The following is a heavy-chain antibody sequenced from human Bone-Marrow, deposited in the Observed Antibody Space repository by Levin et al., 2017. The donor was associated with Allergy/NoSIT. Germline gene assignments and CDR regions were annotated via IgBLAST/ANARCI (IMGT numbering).Heavy chain of an antibody. V-gene: IGHV4-34*01. CDR3: ARGRGGSSWPLRAFDI. CDR2: INHSGST. D-gene: IGHD6-13*01. CDR1: GGSFSGYY. J-gene: IGHJ3*02. Sequence: GSLRLSCAVYGGSFSGYYWSWIRQPPGKGLEWMGEINHSGSTNYNPSLKSRVTISVDTSKNQFSLKLSSVTAADTAVYYCARGRGGSSWPLRAFDIWGQGTMVTVSS.